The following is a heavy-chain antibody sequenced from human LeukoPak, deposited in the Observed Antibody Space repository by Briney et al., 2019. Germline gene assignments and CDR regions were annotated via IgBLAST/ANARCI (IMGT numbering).Heavy chain of an antibody. V-gene: IGHV3-23*01. CDR1: GFTFSSYA. J-gene: IGHJ3*02. Sequence: GGTLRLSCAASGFTFSSYAMSWVRQAPGKGLEWVSAISGSGGSTYYADSVKGRFTISRDNSKNTLYLQMNSLRAEDTAVYYCAKDSGPYYYDSSGNDAFDIWGQGTMVTVSS. D-gene: IGHD3-22*01. CDR2: ISGSGGST. CDR3: AKDSGPYYYDSSGNDAFDI.